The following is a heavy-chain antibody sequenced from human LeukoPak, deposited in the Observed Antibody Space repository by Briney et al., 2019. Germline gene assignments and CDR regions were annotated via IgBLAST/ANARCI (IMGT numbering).Heavy chain of an antibody. CDR3: AKDRQWLDFDY. CDR1: GFTFSRYA. V-gene: IGHV3-23*01. D-gene: IGHD6-19*01. CDR2: ISGSGGST. J-gene: IGHJ4*02. Sequence: GASLRLSCAASGFTFSRYAMSWVRQAPGKGLGWVSAISGSGGSTYYADSVKGRFTISRENSKNTLYLQMNSLRAEDTAVYYCAKDRQWLDFDYWGQGTLVTVSS.